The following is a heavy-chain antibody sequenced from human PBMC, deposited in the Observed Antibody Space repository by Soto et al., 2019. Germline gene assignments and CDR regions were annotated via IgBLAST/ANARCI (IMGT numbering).Heavy chain of an antibody. J-gene: IGHJ4*02. CDR1: TFSSYA. D-gene: IGHD1-26*01. Sequence: TFSSYAMHWVRQAPGKGLEWVSSISSSSSYIYYADSVKGRFTISRDNAKNSLYLQMNSLRAEDTAVYYCARDHLYSGSTLDYWGQGTLVTVSS. CDR2: ISSSSSYI. CDR3: ARDHLYSGSTLDY. V-gene: IGHV3-21*01.